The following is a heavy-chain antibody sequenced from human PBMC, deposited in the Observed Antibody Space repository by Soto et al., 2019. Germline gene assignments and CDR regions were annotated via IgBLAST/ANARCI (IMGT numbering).Heavy chain of an antibody. Sequence: SLRLSCAASGFIFSDYSMNWVRQAPGKGLEWVSYISTNSRYIYYVDSVKGRFTISRDDATNSLYLQMNSLRDEDTAVYYCARTPYGATGWFDPWGQGTLVTVSS. CDR3: ARTPYGATGWFDP. CDR2: ISTNSRYI. V-gene: IGHV3-21*01. CDR1: GFIFSDYS. D-gene: IGHD4-17*01. J-gene: IGHJ5*02.